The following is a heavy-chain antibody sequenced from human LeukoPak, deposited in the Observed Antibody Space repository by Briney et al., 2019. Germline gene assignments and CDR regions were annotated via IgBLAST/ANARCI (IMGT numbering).Heavy chain of an antibody. CDR2: INHSGST. CDR1: GGSFSGYY. J-gene: IGHJ4*02. CDR3: ATRGGYCGGGSCYHFDY. V-gene: IGHV4-34*01. D-gene: IGHD2-15*01. Sequence: SETLSLTCAVYGGSFSGYYWSWIRQPPGKGLEWIGEINHSGSTNYNPSLKSRVTISVDTSKNQFSLKLSSVTAADTAVYYCATRGGYCGGGSCYHFDYWGQGTLVTVSS.